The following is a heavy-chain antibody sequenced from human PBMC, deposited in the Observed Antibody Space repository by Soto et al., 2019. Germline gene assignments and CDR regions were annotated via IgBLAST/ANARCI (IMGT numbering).Heavy chain of an antibody. J-gene: IGHJ4*02. V-gene: IGHV4-39*01. D-gene: IGHD3-10*01. CDR3: ARLDMVRGVISLGFDY. CDR1: GGSIRSSSYY. Sequence: QLQLQESGPGLVKPSETLSLTCTVSGGSIRSSSYYWGWVRQPPGKGLEGIGSIYYSGSTYYNPSLKSRVTISVDTSKNQFSMKLSSVTAADTAVYYCARLDMVRGVISLGFDYWGQGTLVTVSS. CDR2: IYYSGST.